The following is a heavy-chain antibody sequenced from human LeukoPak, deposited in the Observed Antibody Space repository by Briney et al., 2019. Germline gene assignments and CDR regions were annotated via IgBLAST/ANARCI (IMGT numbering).Heavy chain of an antibody. J-gene: IGHJ6*03. CDR3: ARHRDRRGWCDYYYYLDV. Sequence: GESLKIFTDASGYSFTSYGIGWARQMPGKGLEWMGIIYPGDSDTRYSPSFQGQVTISADKSISTAYLQWSSLKASDTAMYYCARHRDRRGWCDYYYYLDVWGKGTTVTVSS. CDR2: IYPGDSDT. D-gene: IGHD3-22*01. V-gene: IGHV5-51*01. CDR1: GYSFTSYG.